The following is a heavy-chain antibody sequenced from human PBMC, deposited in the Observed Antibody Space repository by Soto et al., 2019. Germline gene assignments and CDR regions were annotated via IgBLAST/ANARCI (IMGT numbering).Heavy chain of an antibody. Sequence: SVKVSCKDSGGLFSSFAISWVRQAPGQGLEWLGGIIPVFGTTNYAEKFQDRVAITADESTNTAYMELTSLTSGDTAMYYCARGGGPYVWFNEFWGQGTLVTVSS. CDR1: GGLFSSFA. D-gene: IGHD3-16*01. V-gene: IGHV1-69*13. CDR2: IIPVFGTT. CDR3: ARGGGPYVWFNEF. J-gene: IGHJ4*02.